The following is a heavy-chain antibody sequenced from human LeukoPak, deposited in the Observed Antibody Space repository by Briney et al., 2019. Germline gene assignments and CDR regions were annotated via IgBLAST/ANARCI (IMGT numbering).Heavy chain of an antibody. CDR1: GFTFSRYY. Sequence: PAGSLRLSCAASGFTFSRYYMHWVRQAPRKGLVWVSRINSDGSSTTYADSVKGRFTISRDNAKNTLYLQVNSLKVEDTAVYYCTRVFVGDEYSSSGYWGQGTLVTVSS. V-gene: IGHV3-74*01. CDR2: INSDGSST. D-gene: IGHD6-13*01. J-gene: IGHJ4*02. CDR3: TRVFVGDEYSSSGY.